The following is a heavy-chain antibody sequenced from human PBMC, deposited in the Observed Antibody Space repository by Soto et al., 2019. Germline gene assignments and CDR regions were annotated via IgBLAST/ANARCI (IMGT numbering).Heavy chain of an antibody. Sequence: RRLSCAASGFTFSSYGMHWVRQAPGKGLEWVAVIWYDGSNKYYADSVKGRFTISRDNSKNTLYLQMNSLRAEDTAVYYCARDPSLYGDLDYWGQGTLVTVSS. CDR3: ARDPSLYGDLDY. V-gene: IGHV3-33*01. D-gene: IGHD4-17*01. CDR1: GFTFSSYG. J-gene: IGHJ4*02. CDR2: IWYDGSNK.